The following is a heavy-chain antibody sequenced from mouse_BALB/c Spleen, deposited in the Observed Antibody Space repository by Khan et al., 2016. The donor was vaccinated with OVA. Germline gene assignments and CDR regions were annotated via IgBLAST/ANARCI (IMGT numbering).Heavy chain of an antibody. J-gene: IGHJ4*01. CDR1: GYTFTAYD. CDR3: AREGVRGVAMDY. CDR2: IYPGDGST. V-gene: IGHV1S56*01. Sequence: QVQLKEAGPELVKPGASVKISCKASGYTFTAYDINWVKQRPGQGLEWIGWIYPGDGSTQYNEDFKGKATLTAERSSNTAYWQLSILTSENSAVYFCAREGVRGVAMDYWGQGTSVSVSS. D-gene: IGHD1-1*01.